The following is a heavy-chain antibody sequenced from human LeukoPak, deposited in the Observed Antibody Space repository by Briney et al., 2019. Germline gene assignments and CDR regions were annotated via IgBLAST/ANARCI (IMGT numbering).Heavy chain of an antibody. CDR3: ARSFSSRFSSPRRPYYFDY. V-gene: IGHV3-9*01. J-gene: IGHJ4*02. D-gene: IGHD6-13*01. CDR1: GFTFDDYA. Sequence: GGSLRLSCAASGFTFDDYAMHWVRQAPGKGLEWVSGISWNSGSIGYADSVKGRFTISRDNAKNSLYLQMNSLKVEDTAIYYCARSFSSRFSSPRRPYYFDYWGQGTLVTVSS. CDR2: ISWNSGSI.